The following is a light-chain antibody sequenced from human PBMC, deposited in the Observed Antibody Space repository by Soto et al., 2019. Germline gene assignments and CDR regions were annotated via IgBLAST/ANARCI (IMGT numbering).Light chain of an antibody. Sequence: QAVVTQPPSVSGAPGQRVTISCTGSSSNIGAGYDVHWYQQLPGTAPKLLIYGNGTRPSGVPDRFSGSKSGTSASLAITGVQAEDEADYYCQSYDSSVSAVVFGGGTKLTVL. CDR1: SSNIGAGYD. V-gene: IGLV1-40*01. CDR3: QSYDSSVSAVV. J-gene: IGLJ2*01. CDR2: GNG.